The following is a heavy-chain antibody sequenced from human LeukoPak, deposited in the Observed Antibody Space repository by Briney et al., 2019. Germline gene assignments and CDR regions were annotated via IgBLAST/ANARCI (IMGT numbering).Heavy chain of an antibody. CDR3: ARHDSFIPY. V-gene: IGHV3-23*01. D-gene: IGHD3-16*02. CDR2: ISDSGGST. J-gene: IGHJ4*02. CDR1: GFTFSDYA. Sequence: GGSLRLSCVASGFTFSDYAMSWARQAPGKGLEWVSGISDSGGSTYYADSVKGRCTISRDNSKNTVSLQMNNLRAEDTAVYFCARHDSFIPYWGQGTLVTVTS.